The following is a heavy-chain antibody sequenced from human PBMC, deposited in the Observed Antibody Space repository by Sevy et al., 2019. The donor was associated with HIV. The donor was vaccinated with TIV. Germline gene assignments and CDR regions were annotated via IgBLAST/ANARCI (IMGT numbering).Heavy chain of an antibody. D-gene: IGHD3-3*01. Sequence: GGSLRLSCAASGFTFSFYAMTWVRQAPGKGLEWVSTISGSGGSTYYADSVKGRFTISRDNSKNTLYLQMNSLRAEDTAVYYCAKDHDFWSGYYQPYYFDYWGQGTLVTVSS. CDR1: GFTFSFYA. V-gene: IGHV3-23*01. CDR2: ISGSGGST. J-gene: IGHJ4*02. CDR3: AKDHDFWSGYYQPYYFDY.